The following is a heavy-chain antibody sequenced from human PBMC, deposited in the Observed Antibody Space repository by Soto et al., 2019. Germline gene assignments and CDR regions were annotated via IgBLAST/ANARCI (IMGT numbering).Heavy chain of an antibody. D-gene: IGHD3-10*01. CDR2: IFSNDEK. V-gene: IGHV2-26*01. CDR1: GFSLSNARMG. CDR3: ARIRIYGSGQGGDYYYYYYYMDV. Sequence: GSGPTLVNPTETLTLTCTVSGFSLSNARMGVSWIRQPPGKALEWLAHIFSNDEKSYSTSLKSRLTISKDTSKSQVVLTMTNMDPVDTATYYCARIRIYGSGQGGDYYYYYYYMDVCGKGTTVTVSS. J-gene: IGHJ6*03.